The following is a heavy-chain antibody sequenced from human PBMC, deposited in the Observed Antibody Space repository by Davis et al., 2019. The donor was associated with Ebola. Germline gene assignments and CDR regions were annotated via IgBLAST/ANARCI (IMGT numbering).Heavy chain of an antibody. J-gene: IGHJ6*02. V-gene: IGHV3-11*04. CDR1: GFTFSDYY. CDR3: ARDARYCTNGVCYPGYYYYGMDV. CDR2: ISSSSSTI. D-gene: IGHD2-8*01. Sequence: PGGSLRLSCAASGFTFSDYYMSWIRQAPGKGLEWVSYISSSSSTIYYADSVKGRFTISRDNAKNSLYLQINSLRDEDTAVYYCARDARYCTNGVCYPGYYYYGMDVWGQGTTVTVSS.